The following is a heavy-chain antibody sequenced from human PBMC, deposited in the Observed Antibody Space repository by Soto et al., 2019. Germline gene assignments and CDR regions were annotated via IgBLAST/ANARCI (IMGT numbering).Heavy chain of an antibody. Sequence: SETLSLTCTVSGGSISSSSYYWGWIRQPPGKGLEWIGSIYYSGSTYYNPSLKSRVTISVDTSKNQFSLKLSSVTAADTAVYYCARLLRMATFAYYYYGMDVWGQGTTVTVSS. CDR3: ARLLRMATFAYYYYGMDV. J-gene: IGHJ6*02. V-gene: IGHV4-39*01. CDR2: IYYSGST. CDR1: GGSISSSSYY. D-gene: IGHD5-12*01.